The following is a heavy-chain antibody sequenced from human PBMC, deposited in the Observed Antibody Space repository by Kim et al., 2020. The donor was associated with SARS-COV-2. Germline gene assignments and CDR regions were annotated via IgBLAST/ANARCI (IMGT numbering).Heavy chain of an antibody. Sequence: NYNPSLKSRVTISVDTSKTQFSLKLSSVTAADTAVYYCARQETIFGLFDYWGQGTLVTVSS. V-gene: IGHV4-59*08. J-gene: IGHJ4*02. CDR3: ARQETIFGLFDY. D-gene: IGHD3-3*01.